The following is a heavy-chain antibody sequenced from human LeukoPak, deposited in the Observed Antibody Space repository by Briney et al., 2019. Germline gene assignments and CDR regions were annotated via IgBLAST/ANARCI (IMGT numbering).Heavy chain of an antibody. J-gene: IGHJ3*02. CDR3: ARGSRGGAFDI. CDR1: GGSFSGYY. D-gene: IGHD3-10*01. CDR2: INHSGST. Sequence: PSETLSLTCAVYGGSFSGYYWSWIRQPPGKGLDWIGEINHSGSTNYNPSLKSRVTISVDTSKNQFSLKLSSVTAADTAVYYCARGSRGGAFDIWGQGTMVTVSS. V-gene: IGHV4-34*01.